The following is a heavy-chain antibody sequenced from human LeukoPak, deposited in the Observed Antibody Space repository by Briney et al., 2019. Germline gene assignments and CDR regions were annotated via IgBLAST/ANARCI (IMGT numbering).Heavy chain of an antibody. J-gene: IGHJ4*02. CDR2: ISGSGGST. V-gene: IGHV3-23*01. D-gene: IGHD3-16*02. Sequence: GGSLRLFCAASGFTLSSYAMSWVRQAPGKGLEGVSAISGSGGSTYYADSVKGRFTISRDNSKNTLYLQMNSLRAEDTAVYYCAKALRLGELSFSYWGQGTLVTVSS. CDR3: AKALRLGELSFSY. CDR1: GFTLSSYA.